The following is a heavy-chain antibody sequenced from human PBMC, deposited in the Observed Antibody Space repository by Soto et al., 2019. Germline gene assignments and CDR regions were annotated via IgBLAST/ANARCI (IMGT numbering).Heavy chain of an antibody. J-gene: IGHJ6*02. CDR1: GYIFSKYW. CDR2: IYPGDSDT. D-gene: IGHD2-2*01. Sequence: GESLKISCKSSGYIFSKYWIGWVRQMPGKGLEWMGIIYPGDSDTRYSPSFQGQVTISADKSITTAYLQWSSLKASDTAMYYCAITPGYCSSTSCYYYYYGMDVWGQGTTVTVSS. V-gene: IGHV5-51*01. CDR3: AITPGYCSSTSCYYYYYGMDV.